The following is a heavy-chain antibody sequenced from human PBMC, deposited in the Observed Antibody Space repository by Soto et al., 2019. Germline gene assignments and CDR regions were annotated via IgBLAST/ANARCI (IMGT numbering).Heavy chain of an antibody. CDR1: DSSLGEFF. D-gene: IGHD2-21*02. V-gene: IGHV4-59*01. Sequence: LETLSLPSPFSDSSLGEFFCTLLRPPPGKGLEWIGYFYYGETPNKKSSLNSRFTVSVDTSKSQFSLKVTSVTTADTAVYYCSRGTYCGSDCYWTLDYLGQGKMVTFS. CDR3: SRGTYCGSDCYWTLDY. J-gene: IGHJ4*02. CDR2: FYYGETP.